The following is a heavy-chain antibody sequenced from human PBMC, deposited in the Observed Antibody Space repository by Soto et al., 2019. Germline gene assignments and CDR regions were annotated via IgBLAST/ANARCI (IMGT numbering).Heavy chain of an antibody. Sequence: VQLVESGGGVVQPGRSLRLSCAASGFTFSNYAMHWVRQAPGKGLEWVALISYDGGNKYYADSVKGRFTISRDTSKNTLDLQMNSLRVEDTAVYYCARGEDYYFYSGIDVWGQGTTVTGSS. V-gene: IGHV3-30-3*01. CDR2: ISYDGGNK. CDR1: GFTFSNYA. CDR3: ARGEDYYFYSGIDV. J-gene: IGHJ6*02.